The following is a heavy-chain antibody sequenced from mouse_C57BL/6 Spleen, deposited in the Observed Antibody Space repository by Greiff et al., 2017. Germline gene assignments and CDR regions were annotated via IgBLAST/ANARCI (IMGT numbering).Heavy chain of an antibody. V-gene: IGHV1-53*01. D-gene: IGHD2-4*01. CDR1: GYTFTSYW. CDR3: ARYDYDGAPFDY. CDR2: INPSNGGT. Sequence: QVQLKQPGTELVKPGASVKLSCKASGYTFTSYWMHWVKQRPGQGLEWIGNINPSNGGTNYNEKFKSKATLTVDKSSSTAYMQLSRLTSEDSAVYDGARYDYDGAPFDYWGQGTTRTVSS. J-gene: IGHJ2*01.